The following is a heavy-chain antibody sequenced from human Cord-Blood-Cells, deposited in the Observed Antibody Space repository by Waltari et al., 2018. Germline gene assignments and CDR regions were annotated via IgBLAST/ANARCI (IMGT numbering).Heavy chain of an antibody. V-gene: IGHV3-21*01. CDR2: ISSSSSYI. Sequence: LEWVSSISSSSSYIYYADSVKGRFTISRDNAKNSLYLQMYSLRAEDTAVYYCARDIGSSSEGDYYYGMDVWGQGTTVTVSS. D-gene: IGHD6-6*01. CDR3: ARDIGSSSEGDYYYGMDV. J-gene: IGHJ6*02.